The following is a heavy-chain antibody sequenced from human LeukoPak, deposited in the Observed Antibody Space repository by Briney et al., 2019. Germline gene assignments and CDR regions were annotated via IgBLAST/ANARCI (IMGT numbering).Heavy chain of an antibody. CDR3: ARDAYSRSSIFDY. Sequence: ASVKVSCKTSGYTFTNYGISWVRQAPGQGLDWMGWISGYSGDTNYAQTLQGRVTMTTDTSTTTAYMELRSLTSDDTAVYYCARDAYSRSSIFDYWGQGAQVTVSS. CDR2: ISGYSGDT. CDR1: GYTFTNYG. V-gene: IGHV1-18*01. D-gene: IGHD6-6*01. J-gene: IGHJ4*02.